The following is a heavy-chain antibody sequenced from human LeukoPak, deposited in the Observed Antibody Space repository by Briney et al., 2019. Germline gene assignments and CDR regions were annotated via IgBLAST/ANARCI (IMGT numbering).Heavy chain of an antibody. D-gene: IGHD3-10*01. V-gene: IGHV5-10-1*01. CDR3: ARTMVRGPNVRFPFDP. Sequence: GESLKISCKGSGYSLTSYWITWVRQMPGKGLEWMGRIDPSDSYPNNSLSLQGHVTISANKPISTAYLHWSSLKALDTAMYYCARTMVRGPNVRFPFDPWGQGTLLTVSS. CDR2: IDPSDSYP. J-gene: IGHJ5*02. CDR1: GYSLTSYW.